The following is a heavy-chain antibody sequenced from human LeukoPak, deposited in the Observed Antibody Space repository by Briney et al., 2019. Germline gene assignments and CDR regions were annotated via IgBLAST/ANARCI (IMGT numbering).Heavy chain of an antibody. V-gene: IGHV1-2*02. J-gene: IGHJ4*02. CDR1: GYTFSDHY. Sequence: GASVKVSCKASGYTFSDHYMQWVRQAPGQGFEWLGWINPNSGGTSYAQKFQGRVTMTRDTSISTAYMELSRLRSDDTAVYYCARVSGLRSSRWSYWGQETLVTVSS. CDR2: INPNSGGT. D-gene: IGHD5-12*01. CDR3: ARVSGLRSSRWSY.